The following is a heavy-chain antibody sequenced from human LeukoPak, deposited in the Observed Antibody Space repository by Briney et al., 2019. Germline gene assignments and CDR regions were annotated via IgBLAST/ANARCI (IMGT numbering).Heavy chain of an antibody. D-gene: IGHD7-27*01. CDR1: GYSFTSYW. CDR3: ARSSFRDLGRFEY. Sequence: GESLKISCKGSGYSFTSYWIGWVRQMPGKGLEWMGIIYLGDSDTRYSPSFQGQVTISADKSISTAYLQWSSLKASDTAMYYCARSSFRDLGRFEYWGQGTLVTVSS. CDR2: IYLGDSDT. J-gene: IGHJ4*02. V-gene: IGHV5-51*01.